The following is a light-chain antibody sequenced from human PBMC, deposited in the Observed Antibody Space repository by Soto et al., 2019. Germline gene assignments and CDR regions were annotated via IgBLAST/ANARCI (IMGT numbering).Light chain of an antibody. V-gene: IGKV1-33*01. J-gene: IGKJ5*01. CDR3: QQYNNWPPLT. CDR1: QDISNF. Sequence: DGRITQSPASLSASVGDSVAITCRASQDISNFLNWYQQTPGKAPKLLTYDASDLETVVPSRFSGSGSGTDFTLTISSLQSEDFAVYYCQQYNNWPPLTFGQGARLEIK. CDR2: DAS.